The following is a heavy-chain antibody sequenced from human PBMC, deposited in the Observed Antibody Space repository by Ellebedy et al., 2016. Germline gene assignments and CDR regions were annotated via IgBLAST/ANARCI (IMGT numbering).Heavy chain of an antibody. CDR2: ISSSGGSR. Sequence: GGSLRLSCAASGFTFSAYYMAWIRQAPGKGLEWLSYISSSGGSRYYADSVKGRFIISRDNAKNSLYLQMNSLIAEDTAVYDCAPRDSSGNDYFQHWGQGTLVTVSS. CDR3: APRDSSGNDYFQH. J-gene: IGHJ1*01. D-gene: IGHD3-22*01. V-gene: IGHV3-11*01. CDR1: GFTFSAYY.